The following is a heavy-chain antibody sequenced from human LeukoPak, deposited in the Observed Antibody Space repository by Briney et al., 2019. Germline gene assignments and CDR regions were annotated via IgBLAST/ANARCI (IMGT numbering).Heavy chain of an antibody. CDR3: ATDQGGGYYYYFDY. J-gene: IGHJ4*02. Sequence: ASVKVSCKASGYTFTGYYMHWVRQAPGQGLEWMGWINPNSGGTNYAQKFQGRVTMTRDTSISTAYMELSSLRSEDTALYYCATDQGGGYYYYFDYWGQGTLVTASS. CDR1: GYTFTGYY. D-gene: IGHD3-22*01. V-gene: IGHV1-2*02. CDR2: INPNSGGT.